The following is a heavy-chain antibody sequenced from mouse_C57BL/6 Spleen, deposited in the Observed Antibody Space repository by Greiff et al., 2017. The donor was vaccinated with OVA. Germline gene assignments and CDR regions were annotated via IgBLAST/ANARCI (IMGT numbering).Heavy chain of an antibody. Sequence: DVQLQESGPELVKPGASVKISCKASGYSFTGYYMNWVKQSPEKSLEWIGEINPSTGGTTYNQKFKAKATLTVDKSSSTAYMQLKSLTSEDSAVYYCARWGDGYYGLNYWGQGTTLTVSS. CDR3: ARWGDGYYGLNY. D-gene: IGHD2-3*01. CDR1: GYSFTGYY. J-gene: IGHJ2*01. V-gene: IGHV1-42*01. CDR2: INPSTGGT.